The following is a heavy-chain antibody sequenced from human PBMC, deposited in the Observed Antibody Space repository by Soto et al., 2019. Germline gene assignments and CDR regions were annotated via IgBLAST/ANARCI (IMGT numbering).Heavy chain of an antibody. Sequence: GAPVKVAWTTVGYTITGDRSGWVRHTPGQGLEWMGWISAYNGNTNYAQKLQGRVTMTTDTSTSTAYMELRSLRSDDTAVYYCARDLRVAGTRLWYYYGTDVWGHGTTVTVSS. CDR3: ARDLRVAGTRLWYYYGTDV. CDR2: ISAYNGNT. D-gene: IGHD6-19*01. CDR1: GYTITGDR. V-gene: IGHV1-18*04. J-gene: IGHJ6*02.